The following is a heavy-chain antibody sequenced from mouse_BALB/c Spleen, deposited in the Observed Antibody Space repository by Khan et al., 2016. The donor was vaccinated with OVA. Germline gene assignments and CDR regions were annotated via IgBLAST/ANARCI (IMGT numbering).Heavy chain of an antibody. CDR1: GFSFSSCS. CDR2: ISSDGDYT. Sequence: DVKLVESGGDLVKPGGSLKVSCAASGFSFSSCSMSWVRQSPDKRLEWVASISSDGDYTYYPDSVKGRFTISRDNAKNTLYLQMSSLKSEDTAIYYCASHLTGSFAYWGQGTLVPVSA. J-gene: IGHJ3*01. CDR3: ASHLTGSFAY. V-gene: IGHV5-6*02. D-gene: IGHD4-1*01.